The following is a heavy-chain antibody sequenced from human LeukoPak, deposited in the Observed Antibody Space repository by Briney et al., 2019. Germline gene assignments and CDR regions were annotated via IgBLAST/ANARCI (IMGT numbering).Heavy chain of an antibody. CDR1: GFTFSDYY. D-gene: IGHD6-25*01. Sequence: KPGGSLRLSCAASGFTFSDYYMSWFRQAPGKGLEWVAYIGSSSSYTNYADSVRGRFTISRDNARNSLYLQMNSLRAEDTAVFYCARRTGAASGFDYWGQGTLVTVPS. V-gene: IGHV3-11*03. J-gene: IGHJ4*02. CDR2: IGSSSSYT. CDR3: ARRTGAASGFDY.